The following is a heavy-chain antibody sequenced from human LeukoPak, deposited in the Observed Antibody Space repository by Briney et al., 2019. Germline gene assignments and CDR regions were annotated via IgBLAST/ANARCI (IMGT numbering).Heavy chain of an antibody. CDR2: IIPIFGTA. V-gene: IGHV1-69*06. J-gene: IGHJ4*02. CDR1: GGTFSSYA. D-gene: IGHD4-17*01. CDR3: ARDLGYGASSY. Sequence: ASVNVSCKASGGTFSSYAISWVRQAPGQGLEWMGGIIPIFGTANYAQKFQGRVTITADKSTSTAYMELSSLRSEDTAVYYCARDLGYGASSYWGQGTLVTVSS.